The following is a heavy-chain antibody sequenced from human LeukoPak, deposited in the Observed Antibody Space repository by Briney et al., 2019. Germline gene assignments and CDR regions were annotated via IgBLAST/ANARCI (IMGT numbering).Heavy chain of an antibody. CDR2: ISDSGST. J-gene: IGHJ4*02. V-gene: IGHV4-39*07. CDR1: GGSISSRSYY. Sequence: SETLSLTCTVSGGSISSRSYYWGWIRQPPGKGLEWIGKISDSGSTYYSPSLRSRVTISIDMSKNQFSLKLSSVTAADTAVYYCARVVRDYGDLHFDYWGQGTLVTVSS. D-gene: IGHD4-17*01. CDR3: ARVVRDYGDLHFDY.